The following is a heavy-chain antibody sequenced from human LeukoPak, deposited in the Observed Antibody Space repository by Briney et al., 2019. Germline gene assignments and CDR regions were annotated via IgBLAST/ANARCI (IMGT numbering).Heavy chain of an antibody. D-gene: IGHD5-18*01. V-gene: IGHV3-11*03. CDR2: ISSTSSYT. CDR1: GFTFSDYY. J-gene: IGHJ4*02. CDR3: ARSNRGVVQLPDY. Sequence: GGSLRLSCAASGFTFSDYYMSWIRQAPGKGLEWVSYISSTSSYTNYADSVKGRFTISRDNAKNSLYLQMNSLRAEDTAVYYCARSNRGVVQLPDYWGQGTLVTVSS.